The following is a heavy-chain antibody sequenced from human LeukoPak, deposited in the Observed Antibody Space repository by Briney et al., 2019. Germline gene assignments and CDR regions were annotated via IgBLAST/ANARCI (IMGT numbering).Heavy chain of an antibody. V-gene: IGHV3-33*01. CDR2: IWYDGSNK. CDR3: ARAADSSGYYYEYFQH. D-gene: IGHD3-22*01. CDR1: GFTFSSYG. J-gene: IGHJ1*01. Sequence: GGSLRLSCAASGFTFSSYGMPWVRQAPGKGLEWVTVIWYDGSNKYYADSVKGRFTISRDNSKNTLYLQMNSLRAEDTAVYYCARAADSSGYYYEYFQHWGQGTLVTVSS.